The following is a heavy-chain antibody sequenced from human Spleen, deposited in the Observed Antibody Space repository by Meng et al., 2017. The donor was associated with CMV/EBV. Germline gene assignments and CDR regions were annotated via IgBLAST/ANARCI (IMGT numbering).Heavy chain of an antibody. V-gene: IGHV3-30-3*01. CDR1: GFTFSSYA. J-gene: IGHJ6*02. CDR2: ISYDGSKK. Sequence: GESLKISCAASGFTFSSYAMHWVRQAPGKRLEWVAIISYDGSKKYSADSVKGRFTISRANSKNTLYLQMNSLRGEDTAVYYCARRNNYDFWSGSDVWGQGTTVTVSS. CDR3: ARRNNYDFWSGSDV. D-gene: IGHD3-3*01.